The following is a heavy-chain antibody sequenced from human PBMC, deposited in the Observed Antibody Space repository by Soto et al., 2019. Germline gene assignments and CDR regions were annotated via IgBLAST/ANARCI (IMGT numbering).Heavy chain of an antibody. D-gene: IGHD5-12*01. Sequence: QVQLVESGGGVVQPGRSLRLSCAASGFTFSSYGMHWVRQAPGKGLEWVAVIWYDGSNKYYADSVKGRFTISRDNSKNTLYLQMNSLRAEDTAVYYCAREGGSGYDSYFDYWGQGTLVTVSS. V-gene: IGHV3-33*01. CDR2: IWYDGSNK. J-gene: IGHJ4*02. CDR1: GFTFSSYG. CDR3: AREGGSGYDSYFDY.